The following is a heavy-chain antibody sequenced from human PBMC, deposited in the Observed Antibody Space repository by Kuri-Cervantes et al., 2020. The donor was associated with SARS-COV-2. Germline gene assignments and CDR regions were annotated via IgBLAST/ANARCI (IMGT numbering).Heavy chain of an antibody. V-gene: IGHV3-23*01. J-gene: IGHJ5*02. CDR3: ARTYCSSTSCPRWFDP. D-gene: IGHD2-2*01. CDR1: GFTFSSYA. CDR2: ISGSGGST. Sequence: GESLKISCAASGFTFSSYAMSWVRQAPGKGLEWVSAISGSGGSTYYADSVKGRFTISRDNSKNTLYLQMNSLRAEDTAVYYCARTYCSSTSCPRWFDPWGQGTLVTVSS.